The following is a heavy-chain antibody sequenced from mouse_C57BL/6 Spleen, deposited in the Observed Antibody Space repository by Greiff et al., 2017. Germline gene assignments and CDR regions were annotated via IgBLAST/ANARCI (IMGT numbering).Heavy chain of an antibody. V-gene: IGHV5-12*01. D-gene: IGHD2-1*01. Sequence: EVQGVESGGGLVQPGGSLKLSCAASGFTFSDYYMYWVRQTPEQRLEWVAYISNGGGSTYYPDTVKGRFTISRDNAKNTLYLQMSRLKSEDTAMYYWARLVNRYDTMDYWGQGTSVTVSS. J-gene: IGHJ4*01. CDR1: GFTFSDYY. CDR3: ARLVNRYDTMDY. CDR2: ISNGGGST.